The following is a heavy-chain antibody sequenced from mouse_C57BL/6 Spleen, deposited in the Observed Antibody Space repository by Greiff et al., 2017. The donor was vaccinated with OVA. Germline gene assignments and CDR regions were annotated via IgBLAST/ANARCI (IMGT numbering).Heavy chain of an antibody. CDR2: ISNGGGST. CDR1: GFTFSDYY. V-gene: IGHV5-12*01. Sequence: EVQVVESGGGLVQPGGSLKLSCAASGFTFSDYYMYWVRQTPEKRLEWVAYISNGGGSTSYHDTVKGRFTISSVNARTTLYLQMSRLKSEDTAMYYCARHSSYGYFDVWGTGTTVTVSS. J-gene: IGHJ1*03. CDR3: ARHSSYGYFDV. D-gene: IGHD1-1*01.